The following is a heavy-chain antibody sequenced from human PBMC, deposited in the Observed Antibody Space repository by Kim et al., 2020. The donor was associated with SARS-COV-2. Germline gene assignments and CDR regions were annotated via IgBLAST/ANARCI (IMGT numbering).Heavy chain of an antibody. V-gene: IGHV4-34*01. Sequence: PSLKSRVTISVDTSKTQFSLKLSSVTAADTAVYYCARDRPDSSGYFDYWGQGTLVTVSS. D-gene: IGHD3-22*01. J-gene: IGHJ4*02. CDR3: ARDRPDSSGYFDY.